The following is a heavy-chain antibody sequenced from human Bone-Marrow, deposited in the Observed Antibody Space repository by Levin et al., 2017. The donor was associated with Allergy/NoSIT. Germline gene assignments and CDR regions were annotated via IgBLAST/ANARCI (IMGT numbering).Heavy chain of an antibody. CDR1: GFSFSNYG. CDR3: ARAARGLDNWFDP. V-gene: IGHV3-48*04. J-gene: IGHJ5*02. Sequence: PGGSLRLSCAASGFSFSNYGINWVRQAPGQGLEWVSFISDSSSIIHYADSVKGRFTISRDNAKNSVYLQMNSLRAEDTAVYYCARAARGLDNWFDPWGQGTLVTVSS. CDR2: ISDSSSII. D-gene: IGHD6-19*01.